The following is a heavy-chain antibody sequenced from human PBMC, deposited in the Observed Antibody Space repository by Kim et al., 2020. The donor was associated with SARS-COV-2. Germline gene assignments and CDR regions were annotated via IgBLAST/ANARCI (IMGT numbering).Heavy chain of an antibody. D-gene: IGHD3-10*01. Sequence: SETLSLTCTVSGGSTNSSGYYCGFIRQPPGKGLEWVGYIFYGGRTYYNPSLKSRVTLSVDTSKNHFSLKLTSLTAADTAVYYCAVWMVRGVKVLYWGQGTLVTVSS. CDR1: GGSTNSSGYY. CDR2: IFYGGRT. J-gene: IGHJ4*02. CDR3: AVWMVRGVKVLY. V-gene: IGHV4-39*02.